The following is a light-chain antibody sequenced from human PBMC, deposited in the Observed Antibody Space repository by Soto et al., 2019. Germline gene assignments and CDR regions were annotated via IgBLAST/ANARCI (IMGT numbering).Light chain of an antibody. J-gene: IGKJ1*01. V-gene: IGKV1-5*01. Sequence: DIQMTQSPSSLSASVGDGVTITCRASQSIITQLAWYQQEPGKAPKLLIYDASSLESDVPSRFSGSGSGTEFTLTISSLQPGDFATYYCQQYNTYLGTFGQGTKVDIK. CDR3: QQYNTYLGT. CDR2: DAS. CDR1: QSIITQ.